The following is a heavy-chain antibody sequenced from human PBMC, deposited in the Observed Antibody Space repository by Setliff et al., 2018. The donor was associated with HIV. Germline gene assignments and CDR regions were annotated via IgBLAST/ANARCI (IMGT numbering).Heavy chain of an antibody. CDR2: INAGNGYT. Sequence: ASVKVSCKASGYTLSSYVMNWVRQAPGHKLEWMGWINAGNGYTKYSQKFQGRVSITRDTSASTAYMELSSLRSEDTAVYYCARDGAGSSWDAFFDYWGQGTLVTVSS. V-gene: IGHV1-3*01. J-gene: IGHJ4*02. CDR3: ARDGAGSSWDAFFDY. D-gene: IGHD6-13*01. CDR1: GYTLSSYV.